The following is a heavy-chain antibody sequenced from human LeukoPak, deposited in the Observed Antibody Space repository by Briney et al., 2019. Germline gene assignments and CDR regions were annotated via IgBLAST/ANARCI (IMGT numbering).Heavy chain of an antibody. CDR2: IHYSGST. CDR1: GGSISSSSYY. V-gene: IGHV4-39*07. CDR3: AREYSSGFDP. D-gene: IGHD6-25*01. Sequence: SETLSLTCTVSGGSISSSSYYWGWIRQPPGKGLEWIGSIHYSGSTYYNPSLKSRVTISVDTSKNQFSLKLSSVTAADTAVYYCAREYSSGFDPWGQGTLVTVSS. J-gene: IGHJ5*02.